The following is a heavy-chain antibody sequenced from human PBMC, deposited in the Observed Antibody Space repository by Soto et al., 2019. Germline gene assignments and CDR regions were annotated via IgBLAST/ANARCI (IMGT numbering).Heavy chain of an antibody. J-gene: IGHJ6*02. CDR2: ISASNGNT. V-gene: IGHV1-18*01. D-gene: IGHD2-8*01. CDR3: ARDSVRYCRDGVCYQGYYSFDLDV. Sequence: QVQLVQSGAEVKNSGASVKVSCKASGYTFTSYGFSWVRQAPGQGLEWMGWISASNGNTNYAQKLQGRGTMTTDTSTGTTYMELRRLRSDATATYYCARDSVRYCRDGVCYQGYYSFDLDVWGQGTTVTV. CDR1: GYTFTSYG.